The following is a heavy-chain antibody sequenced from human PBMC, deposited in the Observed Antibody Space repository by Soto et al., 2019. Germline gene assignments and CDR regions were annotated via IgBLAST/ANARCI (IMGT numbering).Heavy chain of an antibody. J-gene: IGHJ3*02. CDR3: AKGLSSYAPDDAFDI. CDR1: GFTFSSYG. CDR2: ISYDGSNK. Sequence: PGGSLRLSCAASGFTFSSYGMHWVRQAPGKGLEWVAVISYDGSNKYYADSVKGRFTISRDNSKNTLYLQMNSLRAEDTAVYYCAKGLSSYAPDDAFDIWGQGTMVTVPS. V-gene: IGHV3-30*18. D-gene: IGHD6-13*01.